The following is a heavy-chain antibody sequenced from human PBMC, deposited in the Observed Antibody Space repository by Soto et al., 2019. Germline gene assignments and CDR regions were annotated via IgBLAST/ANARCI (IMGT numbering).Heavy chain of an antibody. CDR2: IWYDGSNK. V-gene: IGHV3-33*01. Sequence: GGSLRLSCAASGFTFSSYGMHWVRQAPGKGLEWVAVIWYDGSNKYYADSVKGRFTISRDNSKNTLYLQMNSLRAEDTAVYYCARDGPRGPLAAAAHFDYWGQGTLVTVSS. CDR1: GFTFSSYG. D-gene: IGHD6-13*01. J-gene: IGHJ4*02. CDR3: ARDGPRGPLAAAAHFDY.